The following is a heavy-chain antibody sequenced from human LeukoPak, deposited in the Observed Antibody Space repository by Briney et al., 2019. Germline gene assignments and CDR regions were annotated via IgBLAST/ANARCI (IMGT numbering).Heavy chain of an antibody. V-gene: IGHV1-18*01. CDR1: GYTFTSYG. Sequence: VTSVKVSCKASGYTFTSYGISWVRQAPGQGLEWMGWISAYNGNTNYAQKLQGRVTMTTDTSTSTAYMELSRLRSDDTAVYYCARESSSPTYRRGVIITYSFDYWGQGTLVTVSS. D-gene: IGHD3-10*01. CDR3: ARESSSPTYRRGVIITYSFDY. J-gene: IGHJ4*02. CDR2: ISAYNGNT.